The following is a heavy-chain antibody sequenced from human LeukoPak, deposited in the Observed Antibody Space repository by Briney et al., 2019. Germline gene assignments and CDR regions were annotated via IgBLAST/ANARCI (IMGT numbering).Heavy chain of an antibody. CDR1: GFTFSSYG. CDR3: ARAEGYGGELDS. V-gene: IGHV3-30*02. D-gene: IGHD4-23*01. Sequence: GGSLRLSCAASGFTFSSYGFHWVRQAPGKGLEWVAFIRYEGNEKYYADSVKGRSTISRENSKNRLYLQMNSLRAEDTAVYYCARAEGYGGELDSWGQGTLVTVSS. CDR2: IRYEGNEK. J-gene: IGHJ4*02.